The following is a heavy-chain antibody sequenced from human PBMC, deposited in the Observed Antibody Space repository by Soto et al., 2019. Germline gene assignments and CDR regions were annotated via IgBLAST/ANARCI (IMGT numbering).Heavy chain of an antibody. CDR1: GFTFDDYA. Sequence: QPGGSLRLSCAASGFTFDDYAMHWVRQAPGEGLEWVSGISWNSGSIGYADSVKGRFTISRDNAKNSLYLQMNSLRAEDTALYYCAKAGFWSGYYSLVDYWGQGTLVTVSS. CDR2: ISWNSGSI. D-gene: IGHD3-3*01. CDR3: AKAGFWSGYYSLVDY. J-gene: IGHJ4*02. V-gene: IGHV3-9*01.